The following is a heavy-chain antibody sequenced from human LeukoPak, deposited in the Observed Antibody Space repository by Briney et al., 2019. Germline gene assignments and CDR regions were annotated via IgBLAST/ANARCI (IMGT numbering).Heavy chain of an antibody. Sequence: PSETLSLTCTVSGGSISSSSYYWGWIRQPPGKRLEWNGEINHSGSTNYNQSLKSPVTISVDTSKNQFSLKLSSVTAADTAVYYCARLSYYYDSSGYRNYYYYYYMAVWGKGTTVTISS. CDR1: GGSISSSSYY. V-gene: IGHV4-39*07. CDR3: ARLSYYYDSSGYRNYYYYYYMAV. D-gene: IGHD3-22*01. J-gene: IGHJ6*03. CDR2: INHSGST.